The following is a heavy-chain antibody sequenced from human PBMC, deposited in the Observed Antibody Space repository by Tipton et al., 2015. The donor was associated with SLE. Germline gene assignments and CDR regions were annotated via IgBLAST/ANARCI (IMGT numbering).Heavy chain of an antibody. Sequence: QLVQSGAEVKKPGSSVKVSCKASGGTFSSYTISWVRQAPGQGLEWMGRIIPILGIANYAQKFQGRVTITADKSTSTAYMELSSLRSEDTAVYYCARGDYYGSGRYFDYWGQGTLVTVSS. CDR1: GGTFSSYT. V-gene: IGHV1-69*09. D-gene: IGHD3-10*01. CDR3: ARGDYYGSGRYFDY. J-gene: IGHJ4*02. CDR2: IIPILGIA.